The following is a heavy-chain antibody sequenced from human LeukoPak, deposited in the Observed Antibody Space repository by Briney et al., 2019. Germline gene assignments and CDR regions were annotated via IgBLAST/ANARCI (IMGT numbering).Heavy chain of an antibody. J-gene: IGHJ4*02. CDR3: ARDSSMLRGPLVIYYFDF. CDR1: DFSFITYA. CDR2: ISGGGDAT. Sequence: AGGSLRLSCAASDFSFITYAMSWVRQAPGKGLEWVSTISGGGDATYYADSVKGRFTISRDNSKNTLYLQTNSLRVEDTAVYYCARDSSMLRGPLVIYYFDFWGQGTLVTVSS. D-gene: IGHD3-10*01. V-gene: IGHV3-23*01.